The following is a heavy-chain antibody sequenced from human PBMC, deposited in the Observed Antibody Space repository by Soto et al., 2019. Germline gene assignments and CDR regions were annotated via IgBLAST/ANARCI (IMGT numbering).Heavy chain of an antibody. Sequence: ASVKVSCKASGYTFTSYAMHWVRQAPGQRLEWMGWIDAGNGNTKYSQKFQGRVTITRDTSASTAYMELSSLRSEDTAVYYCATGEQLVRSAYYYYYMDVWGKGTTVTASS. D-gene: IGHD6-6*01. CDR2: IDAGNGNT. CDR3: ATGEQLVRSAYYYYYMDV. CDR1: GYTFTSYA. V-gene: IGHV1-3*01. J-gene: IGHJ6*03.